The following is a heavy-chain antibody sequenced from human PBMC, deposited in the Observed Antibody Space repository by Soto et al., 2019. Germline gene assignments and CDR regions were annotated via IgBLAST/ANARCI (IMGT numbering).Heavy chain of an antibody. Sequence: GESLKISCKGSGYSFSNYWIAWVRQMPGKDLEWMGIIFPADSDTKYSPSFQGQVTISADKSISTAYLQWSSLKASDTAMYYCASSVVVPSTMDCFGYWGQGSLVTVSS. J-gene: IGHJ4*02. CDR1: GYSFSNYW. CDR3: ASSVVVPSTMDCFGY. D-gene: IGHD2-21*01. CDR2: IFPADSDT. V-gene: IGHV5-51*01.